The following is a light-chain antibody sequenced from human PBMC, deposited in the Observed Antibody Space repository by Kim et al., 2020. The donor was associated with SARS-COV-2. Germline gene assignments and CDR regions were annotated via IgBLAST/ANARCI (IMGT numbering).Light chain of an antibody. CDR2: NNN. CDR1: SSNIGRDI. V-gene: IGLV1-44*01. J-gene: IGLJ3*02. CDR3: AAWDASLDGVV. Sequence: GQRVTISCSGSSSNIGRDIVNWYRQLPGTAPQLLIYNNNQRPSGVPDRFSGSKSGTSGSLAISGLQSEDEADYYCAAWDASLDGVVFGGGTQLTVL.